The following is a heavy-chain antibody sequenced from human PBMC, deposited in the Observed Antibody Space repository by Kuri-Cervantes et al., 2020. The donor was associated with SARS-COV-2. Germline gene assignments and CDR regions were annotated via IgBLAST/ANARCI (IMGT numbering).Heavy chain of an antibody. V-gene: IGHV4-59*01. D-gene: IGHD6-13*01. CDR2: IYYSGST. CDR1: GGSISSYY. CDR3: ARAIAAAAPFDY. J-gene: IGHJ4*02. Sequence: ESLKISCTVSGGSISSYYWSWIRQPPGKGLEWIGYIYYSGSTNYNPSLKSRVTISVDTSTNQFSLKLSSVTAADTAVYYCARAIAAAAPFDYWGQGTLVTVSS.